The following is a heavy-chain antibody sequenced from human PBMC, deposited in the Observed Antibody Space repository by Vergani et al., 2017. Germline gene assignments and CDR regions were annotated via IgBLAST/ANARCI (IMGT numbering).Heavy chain of an antibody. Sequence: QLQLQESGPGLVKPSETLSLTCTVPGGSISSSSYYWGWIRQPPGKGLEWIGSIYYSGSTYYNPSLKSRVTISVDTSKTQFSQKLSSVTAAATAVYYCAREVDGYNCQSAVTRNYYYYGMDVWGQGTTVTVSS. D-gene: IGHD5-24*01. CDR1: GGSISSSSYY. J-gene: IGHJ6*02. V-gene: IGHV4-39*07. CDR3: AREVDGYNCQSAVTRNYYYYGMDV. CDR2: IYYSGST.